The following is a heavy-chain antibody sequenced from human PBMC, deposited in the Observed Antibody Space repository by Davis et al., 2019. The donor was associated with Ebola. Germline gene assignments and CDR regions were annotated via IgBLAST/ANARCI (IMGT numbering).Heavy chain of an antibody. V-gene: IGHV3-23*01. D-gene: IGHD6-19*01. J-gene: IGHJ4*02. CDR3: AKGWGSSGWYYFDY. CDR2: ISSSGDST. CDR1: GFTFNSYA. Sequence: GESLKISCGTSGFTFNSYAMSWVRQVPGKGLAWVSAISSSGDSTYYADSVKGRFTISRDNSKNMLYLQMNSLRPKDTAVYYCAKGWGSSGWYYFDYWGQGTLVTVSS.